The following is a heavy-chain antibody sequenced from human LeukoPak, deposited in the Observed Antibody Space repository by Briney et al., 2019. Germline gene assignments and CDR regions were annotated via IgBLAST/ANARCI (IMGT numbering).Heavy chain of an antibody. J-gene: IGHJ4*02. Sequence: GGSLRLYCAASGFTFSSYAMSWVRQAPGKGLEWVSAISGSGGSTYYADSVKGRFTISRDNSKNTLYLQMNSLRAEDTAVYYCAKSSLIFGYCSCTSCYLNDYWGQGTLVTVSS. D-gene: IGHD2-2*01. CDR3: AKSSLIFGYCSCTSCYLNDY. CDR1: GFTFSSYA. V-gene: IGHV3-23*01. CDR2: ISGSGGST.